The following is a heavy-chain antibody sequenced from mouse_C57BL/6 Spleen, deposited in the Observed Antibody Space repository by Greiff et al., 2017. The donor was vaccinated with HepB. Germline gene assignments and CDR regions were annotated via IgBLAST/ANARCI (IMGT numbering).Heavy chain of an antibody. V-gene: IGHV7-1*01. CDR1: GFTFSDFY. D-gene: IGHD1-1*01. J-gene: IGHJ1*03. CDR3: ARDAWGYYGSSSYWYFDV. CDR2: SRNKANDYTT. Sequence: EVKLVESGGGLVQSGRSLRLSCATSGFTFSDFYMEWVRQAPGKGLEWIAASRNKANDYTTEYSASVKGRFIVSRDTSQSILYLQMNALRAEDTAIYYCARDAWGYYGSSSYWYFDVWGTGTTVTVSS.